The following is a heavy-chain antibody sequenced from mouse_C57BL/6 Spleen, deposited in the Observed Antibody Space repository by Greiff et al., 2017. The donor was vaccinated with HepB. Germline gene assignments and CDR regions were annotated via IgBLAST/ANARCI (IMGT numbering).Heavy chain of an antibody. CDR2: INYDGSST. Sequence: DVQLVESEGGLVQPGSSMKLSCTASGFTFSDYYMAWVRQVPEKGLEWVANINYDGSSTYYLDSLKSRFIISRDNAKNILYLQMSSLKSEDTATYYCARGGYDYPFAYWGQGTLVTVSA. D-gene: IGHD2-4*01. CDR1: GFTFSDYY. J-gene: IGHJ3*01. CDR3: ARGGYDYPFAY. V-gene: IGHV5-16*01.